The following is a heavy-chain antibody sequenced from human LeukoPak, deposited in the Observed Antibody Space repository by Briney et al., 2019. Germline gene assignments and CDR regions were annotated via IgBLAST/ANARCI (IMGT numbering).Heavy chain of an antibody. CDR1: GGSISSGGYY. CDR2: IYYSGST. CDR3: ARGYRAEFDY. D-gene: IGHD1-26*01. Sequence: SETLSLTCTVSGGSISSGGYYWSWIRQHPGKGLEWIGYIYYSGSTYYNPSLTSRVTISVDTSKNQFSLKLSSVTAADTAVYYCARGYRAEFDYWGQGTLVTVSS. V-gene: IGHV4-31*03. J-gene: IGHJ4*02.